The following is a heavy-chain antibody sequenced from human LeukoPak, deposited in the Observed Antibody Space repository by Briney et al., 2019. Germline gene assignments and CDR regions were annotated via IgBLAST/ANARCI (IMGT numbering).Heavy chain of an antibody. Sequence: GGSLRLSCAASGFTFSNYGMHWVWLAPGKGLELVALVSYDGSNKYYVDSVNGKFTITRENSKNTLHLQMNSLRAKDTAASYYATDITSGSGEFDYGLDVWGKGTTVTVSP. CDR2: VSYDGSNK. CDR1: GFTFSNYG. D-gene: IGHD3-10*01. J-gene: IGHJ6*04. CDR3: ATDITSGSGEFDYGLDV. V-gene: IGHV3-30*03.